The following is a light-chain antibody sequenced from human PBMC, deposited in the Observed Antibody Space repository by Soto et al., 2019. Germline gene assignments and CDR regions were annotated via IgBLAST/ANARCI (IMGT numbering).Light chain of an antibody. Sequence: QSVLTQPRSVSGSPGQSVTTSCTGTSSDVGGYNYVSWYQQHPGKAPKLMIYEVSNRPSGISTRFSGSKSGNTASLTISGLQAEDEADYYCSSYTSSGIYVFGTGTKVTVL. J-gene: IGLJ1*01. CDR3: SSYTSSGIYV. V-gene: IGLV2-14*01. CDR2: EVS. CDR1: SSDVGGYNY.